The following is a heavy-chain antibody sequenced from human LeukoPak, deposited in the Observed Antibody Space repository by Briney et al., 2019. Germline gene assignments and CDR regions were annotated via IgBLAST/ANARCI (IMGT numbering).Heavy chain of an antibody. D-gene: IGHD4-17*01. CDR2: IYPGDSDT. V-gene: IGHV5-51*01. CDR1: GYSFTSYR. Sequence: GESLKISCKGSGYSFTSYRIGWVRQMPRKGLEWIGIIYPGDSDTRYSPSFQGQVTISADKSISTAYLQWNSLKASDTAMYYCARHDYGDYRVDYWGQGTLVTVSS. CDR3: ARHDYGDYRVDY. J-gene: IGHJ4*02.